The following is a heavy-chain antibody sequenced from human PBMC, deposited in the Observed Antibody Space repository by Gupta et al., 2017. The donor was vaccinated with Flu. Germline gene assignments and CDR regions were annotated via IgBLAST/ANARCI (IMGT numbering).Heavy chain of an antibody. V-gene: IGHV1-8*01. Sequence: QIQLVQSGAAVKEPGASVKVSCRASGYTFTSFQINWVRQATGQGLEWMGWMDPNSGSTGYAQKFQGRVTMTRDTSLSTAYMELTSLTSEDTAVYYCARDHHCRGGRCFQSFDPWGQGTLVTVSS. J-gene: IGHJ5*02. CDR2: MDPNSGST. D-gene: IGHD2-15*01. CDR3: ARDHHCRGGRCFQSFDP. CDR1: GYTFTSFQ.